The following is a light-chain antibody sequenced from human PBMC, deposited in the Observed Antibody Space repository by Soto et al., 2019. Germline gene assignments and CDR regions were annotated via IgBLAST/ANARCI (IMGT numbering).Light chain of an antibody. Sequence: EIVLTQSPGTLSLSPGERATLSCRASQSVSSSYLAWYQQKPGQAPRLPIYGASSRATGIPDRFSGSGSGTDFTLTINRLEPEDFAVYYCQQYGNWPPWTFGPGTKVDIK. CDR2: GAS. CDR3: QQYGNWPPWT. J-gene: IGKJ1*01. V-gene: IGKV3-20*01. CDR1: QSVSSSY.